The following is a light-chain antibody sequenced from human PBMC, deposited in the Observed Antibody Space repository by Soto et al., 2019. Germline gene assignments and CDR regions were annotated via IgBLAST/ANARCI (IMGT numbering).Light chain of an antibody. Sequence: QSVLTQPPSASGTPGQRVTISCSGSSSNIGSNTVNWYQQLPGTAPKLLIYSYNQRPLGVPDRFSGSKSVTSASLAISGLQSEDEADYYCAAWHDSLNGYVFGTGTKVTLL. CDR2: SYN. V-gene: IGLV1-44*01. J-gene: IGLJ1*01. CDR3: AAWHDSLNGYV. CDR1: SSNIGSNT.